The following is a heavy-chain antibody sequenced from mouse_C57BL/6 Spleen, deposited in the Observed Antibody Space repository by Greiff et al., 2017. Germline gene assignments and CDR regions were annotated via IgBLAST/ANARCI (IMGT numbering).Heavy chain of an antibody. V-gene: IGHV1-69*01. D-gene: IGHD2-2*01. CDR3: ASSLVGYYFDC. CDR2: IDPSDSYT. CDR1: GYTFTSYW. J-gene: IGHJ2*01. Sequence: QVQLQQPGAELVMPGASVKLSCKASGYTFTSYWMHWVKQRPGQGLEWIGEIDPSDSYTNYNQKFKGKSTLTVDTSSSTAYMQLSSLTSEDSAVYSCASSLVGYYFDCWGQGTTLTVSS.